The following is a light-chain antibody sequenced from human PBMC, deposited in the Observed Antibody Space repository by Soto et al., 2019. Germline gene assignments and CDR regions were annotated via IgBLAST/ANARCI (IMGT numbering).Light chain of an antibody. J-gene: IGKJ4*01. Sequence: EIVLTQSPGTLSLSPGERATLSCRASQSVSSSYLAWYQQKPGQAPRLLIYGASSRATGIPDRFSGSGSGTDFTLTISRLEPEDFAVYYCQQYGSSYAPTFGGGTKVEIK. CDR1: QSVSSSY. CDR3: QQYGSSYAPT. CDR2: GAS. V-gene: IGKV3-20*01.